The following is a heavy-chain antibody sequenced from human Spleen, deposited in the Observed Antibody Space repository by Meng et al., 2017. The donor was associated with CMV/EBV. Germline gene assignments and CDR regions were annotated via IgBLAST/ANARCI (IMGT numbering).Heavy chain of an antibody. CDR2: IRSKANNHAT. CDR1: GFIFSDSA. V-gene: IGHV3-73*01. J-gene: IGHJ4*02. D-gene: IGHD5-18*01. CDR3: ARLRDTDYDF. Sequence: GESLKISCAASGFIFSDSAMHWVRQASGKGLEWVGRIRSKANNHATAYAASVKGRFTISRDDSKNMAYLQMNSLKTEDTAVYYCARLRDTDYDFWGQGTLVTVS.